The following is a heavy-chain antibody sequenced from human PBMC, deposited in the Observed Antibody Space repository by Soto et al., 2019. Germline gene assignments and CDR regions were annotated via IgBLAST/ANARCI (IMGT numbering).Heavy chain of an antibody. D-gene: IGHD6-6*01. Sequence: PSETLSLTCTVSGGSISSYYWSWIRQPPGKGLEWIGYIYYSGSTNYNPSLKSRVTISVDTSKNQFSLKLSSVTAADTAVYYCARWGSSKWFDPWGQGTLVTVSS. J-gene: IGHJ5*02. CDR2: IYYSGST. CDR1: GGSISSYY. CDR3: ARWGSSKWFDP. V-gene: IGHV4-59*01.